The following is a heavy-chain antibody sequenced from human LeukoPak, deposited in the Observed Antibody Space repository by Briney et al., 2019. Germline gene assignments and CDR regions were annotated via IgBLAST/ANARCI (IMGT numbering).Heavy chain of an antibody. CDR3: ARGETGRYYFDY. Sequence: GASVKVSCKASGGTFSSYAISWVRQAPGQGLEWMGRIIPILGIANYAQKFQGRVTITADKSTSTAYMELSSLRSEDTAVYYCARGETGRYYFDYWGQGTLVTVSS. J-gene: IGHJ4*02. V-gene: IGHV1-69*04. D-gene: IGHD1-26*01. CDR2: IIPILGIA. CDR1: GGTFSSYA.